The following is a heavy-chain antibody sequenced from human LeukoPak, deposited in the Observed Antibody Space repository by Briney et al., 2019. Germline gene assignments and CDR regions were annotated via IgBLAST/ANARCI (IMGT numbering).Heavy chain of an antibody. CDR2: IWYDGSNK. V-gene: IGHV3-30*02. Sequence: GGSLRLSCAASGFTFSSYGMHWVRQAPGKGLEWVAVIWYDGSNKYYADSVKGRFTISRDNSKNTLYLQMNSLRAEDTAVYYCAKDRLAYYYGSGSYVDYWGQGTLVTVSS. CDR3: AKDRLAYYYGSGSYVDY. CDR1: GFTFSSYG. D-gene: IGHD3-10*01. J-gene: IGHJ4*02.